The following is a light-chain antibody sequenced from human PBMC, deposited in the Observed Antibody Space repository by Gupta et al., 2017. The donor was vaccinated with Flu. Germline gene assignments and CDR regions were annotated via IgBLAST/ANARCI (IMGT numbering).Light chain of an antibody. CDR2: QDT. Sequence: SPGQTASISCSGHKLGDKFVWWYQQKPGQSPVLVIYQDTKRPSGIPERFSGSNSGNTATLTISGTQAMDEADYYCQAWDSSTGVFGGGTKLTVL. CDR1: KLGDKF. J-gene: IGLJ2*01. V-gene: IGLV3-1*01. CDR3: QAWDSSTGV.